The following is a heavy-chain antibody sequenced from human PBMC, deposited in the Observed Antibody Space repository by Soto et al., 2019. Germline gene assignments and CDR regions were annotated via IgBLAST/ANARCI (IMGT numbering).Heavy chain of an antibody. D-gene: IGHD2-2*01. J-gene: IGHJ6*02. Sequence: SETLSLTCTVSGGSISSGDYYWSWIRQPPGKGLEWIGYIYYSGSTYYNPSLKSRVTISIDTSKNQFSLKLSSVTAADTAVYYCARVGYCSSTSCYVQRLNYYYGMDVWGQGTTVTVSS. CDR3: ARVGYCSSTSCYVQRLNYYYGMDV. CDR2: IYYSGST. V-gene: IGHV4-30-4*02. CDR1: GGSISSGDYY.